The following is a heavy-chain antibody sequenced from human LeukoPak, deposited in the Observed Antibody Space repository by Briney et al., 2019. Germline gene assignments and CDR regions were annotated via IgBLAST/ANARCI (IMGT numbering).Heavy chain of an antibody. CDR2: IYYSGST. J-gene: IGHJ4*02. D-gene: IGHD3-3*01. Sequence: PSETLSLTCTVSGSSISSTSYYWGWIRQPPGNGLEWIGSIYYSGSTYYNPSLKSRVTISVDTSKNQFSLKLSSVTAADTAVYYCAGITIFGVVLYWGQGTLVTVSS. V-gene: IGHV4-39*01. CDR3: AGITIFGVVLY. CDR1: GSSISSTSYY.